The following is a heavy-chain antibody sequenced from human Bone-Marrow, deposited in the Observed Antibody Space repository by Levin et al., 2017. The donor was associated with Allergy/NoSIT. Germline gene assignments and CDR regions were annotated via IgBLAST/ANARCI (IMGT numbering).Heavy chain of an antibody. Sequence: SETLSLTCAVSGASISSSNWWSWVRQTPEKGLEWIGEISHSGSTNHNPSLNSRVTISVDKSKNQFSLKLSSVSAADTAVYYGAFRRGYSDYEWGPEYIQNWGQGTMVTVSS. J-gene: IGHJ1*01. V-gene: IGHV4-4*02. CDR3: AFRRGYSDYEWGPEYIQN. D-gene: IGHD5-12*01. CDR2: ISHSGST. CDR1: GASISSSNW.